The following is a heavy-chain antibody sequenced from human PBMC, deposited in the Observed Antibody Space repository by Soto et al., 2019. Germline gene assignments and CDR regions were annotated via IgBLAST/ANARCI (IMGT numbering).Heavy chain of an antibody. CDR1: GGSVNGYF. V-gene: IGHV4-34*01. D-gene: IGHD5-12*01. CDR2: IKDGGIT. CDR3: ARGQVAIVATH. Sequence: PSETLSLTCAVYGGSVNGYFWSWIRQPPEKGLGWIGEIKDGGITNYSPSLKSRVTISADTSKNQFFLTLKSVTAADTAVYYCARGQVAIVATHWDQGTLVTVSS. J-gene: IGHJ1*01.